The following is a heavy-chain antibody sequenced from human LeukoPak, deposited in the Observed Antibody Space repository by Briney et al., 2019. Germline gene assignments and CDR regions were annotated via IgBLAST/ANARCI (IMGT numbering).Heavy chain of an antibody. D-gene: IGHD1-26*01. CDR1: GFTFSNYA. J-gene: IGHJ4*02. CDR2: ISSDGGKK. Sequence: PGGSLRLACAASGFTFSNYAMSWVRQAPGKGLEWVAVISSDGGKKSYADSVKGRFTISRDNSKNTLYLQMDSLRVEDTAIYYCARDRAWDYLDSWDQGPLVTVSS. CDR3: ARDRAWDYLDS. V-gene: IGHV3-30*03.